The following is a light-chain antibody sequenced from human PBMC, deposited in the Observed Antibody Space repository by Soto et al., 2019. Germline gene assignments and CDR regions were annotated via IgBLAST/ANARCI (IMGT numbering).Light chain of an antibody. V-gene: IGKV1-5*03. CDR1: QNINVW. Sequence: DIQMTQSPSTLSASVGDRVTITCRASQNINVWLAWYQQKPGKAPKLLIYKASTLESGVPSRFSGSGSGTEFTLTISSLQPDDFATYYCQQYNTDETFGQGTKVDMK. CDR3: QQYNTDET. CDR2: KAS. J-gene: IGKJ1*01.